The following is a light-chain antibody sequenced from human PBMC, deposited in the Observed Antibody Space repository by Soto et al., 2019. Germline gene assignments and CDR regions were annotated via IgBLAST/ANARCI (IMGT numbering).Light chain of an antibody. CDR1: QSISNW. CDR3: QQYNSYPWT. J-gene: IGKJ1*01. CDR2: KAS. V-gene: IGKV1-5*03. Sequence: DIQMTQSPSTLSASVGDRVTITCRASQSISNWLAWYQQKPGKPPKVLIYKASTLESGVPSRFSGSGSGTEFTLTISSLQPDDFSTYFCQQYNSYPWTFGPGTKVDIK.